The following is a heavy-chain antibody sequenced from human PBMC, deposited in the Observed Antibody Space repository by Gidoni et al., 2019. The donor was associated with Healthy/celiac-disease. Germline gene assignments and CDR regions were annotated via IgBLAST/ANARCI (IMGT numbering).Heavy chain of an antibody. J-gene: IGHJ3*02. CDR3: TTFYITMIVVVTPTQDAFDI. Sequence: EVQLVESGGGLVKPGGFLRLSCAASGFTFSNAWMSWVRQAPGKGLEWVGRIKSKTDGGTTDYAAPVKGRFTISRDDSKNTLYLQMNSLKTEDTAVYYCTTFYITMIVVVTPTQDAFDIWGQGTMVTVSS. CDR2: IKSKTDGGTT. CDR1: GFTFSNAW. D-gene: IGHD3-22*01. V-gene: IGHV3-15*01.